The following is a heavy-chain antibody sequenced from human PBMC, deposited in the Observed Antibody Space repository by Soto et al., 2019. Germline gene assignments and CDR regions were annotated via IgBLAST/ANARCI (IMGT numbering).Heavy chain of an antibody. CDR1: GFTFSRYG. D-gene: IGHD3-9*01. CDR3: VKNSCYDYLTGFDDFDY. J-gene: IGHJ4*02. CDR2: MSHDGSNK. Sequence: GGSLRLSCIASGFTFSRYGMRWVRQAPGKGLEWVAVMSHDGSNKWYADSVEGRFDVSRDNSKNTLFLEMNSLRAEDTGLYYCVKNSCYDYLTGFDDFDYWGPAVRVTVSS. V-gene: IGHV3-30*18.